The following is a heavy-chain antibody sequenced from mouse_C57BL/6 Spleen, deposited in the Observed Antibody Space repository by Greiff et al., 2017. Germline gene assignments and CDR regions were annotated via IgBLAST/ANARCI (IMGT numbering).Heavy chain of an antibody. CDR1: GYTFTSYW. V-gene: IGHV1-59*01. Sequence: QVQLQQSGAELVRPGTSVKLSCKASGYTFTSYWMHWVKQRPGQGLEWIGVIDPSDSYTKYNPKFKGKATMTVDTSSSTAYMQLSSLTSEDSAVYYCARRDGSSYVYFDYWGQGTTLTVSS. CDR2: IDPSDSYT. CDR3: ARRDGSSYVYFDY. D-gene: IGHD1-1*01. J-gene: IGHJ2*01.